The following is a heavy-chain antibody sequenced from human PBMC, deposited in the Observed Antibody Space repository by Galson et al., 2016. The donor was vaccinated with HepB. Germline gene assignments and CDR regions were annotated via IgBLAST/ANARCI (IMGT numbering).Heavy chain of an antibody. Sequence: SLRLSCADPGFTLSNYAMSWVRQSPGKGLEWVSSISGSGDSTYYADSVKGRFTISRDNSKATLYLQINSLRAEDSAVYYCAEDPGMSRANVWGQGTTVIVSS. D-gene: IGHD6-13*01. CDR3: AEDPGMSRANV. CDR2: ISGSGDST. V-gene: IGHV3-23*01. CDR1: GFTLSNYA. J-gene: IGHJ6*02.